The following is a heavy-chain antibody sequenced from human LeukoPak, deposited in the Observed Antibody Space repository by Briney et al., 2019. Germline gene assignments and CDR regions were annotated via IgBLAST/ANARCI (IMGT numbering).Heavy chain of an antibody. Sequence: PSETLSLTCTVSGASISTATYYWGWIRQSPGKGLEWIAKIYYSGSTYYNPSLMSRVTISIDMSKNQFSLNLSSVTAADTAHYYCARVDHYYFYMDVWGKGTTVTVSS. CDR3: ARVDHYYFYMDV. J-gene: IGHJ6*03. CDR1: GASISTATYY. CDR2: IYYSGST. V-gene: IGHV4-39*01.